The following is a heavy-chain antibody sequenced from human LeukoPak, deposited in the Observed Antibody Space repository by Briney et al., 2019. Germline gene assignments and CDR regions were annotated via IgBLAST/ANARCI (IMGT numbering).Heavy chain of an antibody. CDR2: ISGSGGRT. V-gene: IGHV3-23*01. CDR3: AKDGEGEYSYYFDY. J-gene: IGHJ4*02. CDR1: GFTFSNYA. D-gene: IGHD3-10*01. Sequence: PGGSLRLSCAASGFTFSNYAMTWVRQAPGKGLEWVSAISGSGGRTYYADSVKGRFTISRDNSKNTLYLQVNSLRAEDTAVYYCAKDGEGEYSYYFDYWGQGALVTVSS.